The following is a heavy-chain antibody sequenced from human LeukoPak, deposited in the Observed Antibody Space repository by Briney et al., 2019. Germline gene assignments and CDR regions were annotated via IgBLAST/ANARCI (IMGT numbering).Heavy chain of an antibody. CDR2: IYYSGST. D-gene: IGHD6-13*01. V-gene: IGHV4-39*01. CDR1: GGSISSSSYY. J-gene: IGHJ4*02. CDR3: ARLKSQQLVPPSFDY. Sequence: SETLSLTCTVSGGSISSSSYYWGWIRQPPGKGLEWIGSIYYSGSTYYNPSLKGRVTISVDTSKNQFSLKLSSVTAADTAVYYCARLKSQQLVPPSFDYWGQGTLVTVSS.